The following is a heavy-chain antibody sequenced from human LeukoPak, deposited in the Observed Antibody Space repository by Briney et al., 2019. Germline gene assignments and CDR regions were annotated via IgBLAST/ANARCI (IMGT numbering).Heavy chain of an antibody. CDR1: GGSISSYY. V-gene: IGHV4-59*01. D-gene: IGHD2-2*01. Sequence: LETLSLTCTVSGGSISSYYWSWIRQPPGKGLKWIGYIYYSGSTNYNPSLKSRVTISVDTSKNQFSLKLSSVTAADTAVYYCASSTSSDWFDPWGQGTLVTVSS. CDR3: ASSTSSDWFDP. J-gene: IGHJ5*02. CDR2: IYYSGST.